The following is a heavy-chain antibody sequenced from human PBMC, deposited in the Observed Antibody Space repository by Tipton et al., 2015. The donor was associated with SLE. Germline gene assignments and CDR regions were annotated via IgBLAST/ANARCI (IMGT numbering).Heavy chain of an antibody. V-gene: IGHV4-59*12. J-gene: IGHJ3*02. CDR1: GGSISNYS. Sequence: LRLSCTVSGGSISNYSWSWIRQHPGKGLEWIGSIYHSGNTYSNPSLESRVAISMDTSKNQFSLKLTAVTAADTAVYYCARTLDALDIWGQGTMVTVSS. CDR3: ARTLDALDI. CDR2: IYHSGNT.